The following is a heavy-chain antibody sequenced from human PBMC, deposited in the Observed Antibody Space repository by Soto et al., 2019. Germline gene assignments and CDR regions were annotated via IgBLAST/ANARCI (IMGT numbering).Heavy chain of an antibody. D-gene: IGHD3-10*01. CDR3: ARYYYGSGSAVGDWFDP. CDR2: INHSGST. J-gene: IGHJ5*02. Sequence: QVQLQQWGAGLLKPSETLSLTCAVYGGSFSGYYWSWIRQPPGKGLEWIGEINHSGSTNYNPSLKSRVTISVDTSKNQFSLKLSSVTAADTAAYYCARYYYGSGSAVGDWFDPWGQGTLVTVSS. V-gene: IGHV4-34*01. CDR1: GGSFSGYY.